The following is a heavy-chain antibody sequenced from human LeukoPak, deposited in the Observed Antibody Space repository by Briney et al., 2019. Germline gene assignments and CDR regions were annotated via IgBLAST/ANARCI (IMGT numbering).Heavy chain of an antibody. CDR3: AKEGIYCSGGSCYYFDY. CDR1: GFTFDDYA. Sequence: PGRSLRLSCAASGFTFDDYAMHWVRQAPGKGLEGVSGISWNSGSIGYADSVKGRFTISRDNAKNSLYLQMNSLRAEDTALYYCAKEGIYCSGGSCYYFDYWGQGTLVTVSS. CDR2: ISWNSGSI. V-gene: IGHV3-9*01. D-gene: IGHD2-15*01. J-gene: IGHJ4*02.